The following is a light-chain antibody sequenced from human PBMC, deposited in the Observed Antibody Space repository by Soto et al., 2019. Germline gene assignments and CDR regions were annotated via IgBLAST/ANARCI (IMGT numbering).Light chain of an antibody. CDR2: GAS. Sequence: EIVLAQSPGTLSLSPGERATLSCRASQSVSNSYLAWYQQKPGQAPRLLIYGASYRATGIPDRFSGSGSGTDFTLNISRLKPEDFAVYYCQQYGSSLYTFGQGTKLEIK. J-gene: IGKJ2*01. V-gene: IGKV3-20*01. CDR1: QSVSNSY. CDR3: QQYGSSLYT.